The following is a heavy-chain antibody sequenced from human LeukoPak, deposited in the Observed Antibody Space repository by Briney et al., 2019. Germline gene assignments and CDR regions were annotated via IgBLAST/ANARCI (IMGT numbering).Heavy chain of an antibody. V-gene: IGHV3-21*06. J-gene: IGHJ4*02. CDR1: GLTFSTSG. Sequence: GGSLRLSCTASGLTFSTSGFSWVRQAPGKGLEWVASIGPTGSDRYHADSIKGRFTISRDNANNFLYLQMNSLRAGDTAVYYCATETNGRHYDYWGQGTLLTVSS. CDR2: IGPTGSDR. CDR3: ATETNGRHYDY. D-gene: IGHD1-14*01.